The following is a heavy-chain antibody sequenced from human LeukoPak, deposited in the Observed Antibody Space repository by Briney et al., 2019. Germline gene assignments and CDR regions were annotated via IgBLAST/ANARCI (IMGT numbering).Heavy chain of an antibody. D-gene: IGHD5-24*01. J-gene: IGHJ4*02. V-gene: IGHV4-59*01. Sequence: SETLSLTCTVSGVSISSYYWSWIRQPPGKGLEWIGYIYYSGNTNYSPSLKSRVTTSVDTSKNQFSLKLSSVTAADTAVYCCARGGSRDGYNRPLDYWGQGTLVTVSS. CDR2: IYYSGNT. CDR3: ARGGSRDGYNRPLDY. CDR1: GVSISSYY.